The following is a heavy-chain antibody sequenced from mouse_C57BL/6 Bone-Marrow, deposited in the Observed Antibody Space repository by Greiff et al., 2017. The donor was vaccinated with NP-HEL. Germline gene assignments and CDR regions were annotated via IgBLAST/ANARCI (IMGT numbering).Heavy chain of an antibody. V-gene: IGHV1-81*01. J-gene: IGHJ1*03. CDR2: IYPRSGNT. Sequence: QVQLQQSGAELARPGASVKLSCKASGYTFTSYGISWVKQRTGQGLEWIGEIYPRSGNTYYNEKFKGKATLTADKSSSTAYMELRSLTSEDSAVYFCARDHCDGWYFEVWGTGTTVTVSA. CDR1: GYTFTSYG. CDR3: ARDHCDGWYFEV.